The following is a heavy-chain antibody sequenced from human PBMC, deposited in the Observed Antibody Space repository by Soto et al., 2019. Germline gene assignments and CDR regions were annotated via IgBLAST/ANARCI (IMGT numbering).Heavy chain of an antibody. CDR1: GYTFTGYY. D-gene: IGHD6-13*01. CDR3: ARDYEDSSSWSRRGYYYYGMDV. V-gene: IGHV1-2*04. Sequence: ASVKVSCKASGYTFTGYYMHWVRQAPGQGLEWMGWINPNSGGTNYAQKFQGWVTMTRDTSISTAYMELSRLRSDDTAVYYCARDYEDSSSWSRRGYYYYGMDVRGQGTTVTVSS. J-gene: IGHJ6*02. CDR2: INPNSGGT.